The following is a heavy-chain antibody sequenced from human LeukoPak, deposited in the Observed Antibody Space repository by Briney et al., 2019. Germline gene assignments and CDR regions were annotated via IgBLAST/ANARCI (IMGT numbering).Heavy chain of an antibody. D-gene: IGHD5-18*01. Sequence: GGSLRLSCAASGFTFDDYAMHWVRQAPGKGLEWVSGISWNSGSVGYADSVKGRFTISRDNAKNSLYLQMNSLRAEDTALYYCAKTYRYGIEAFAYWGQGTLVTVSS. CDR1: GFTFDDYA. CDR2: ISWNSGSV. J-gene: IGHJ4*02. V-gene: IGHV3-9*01. CDR3: AKTYRYGIEAFAY.